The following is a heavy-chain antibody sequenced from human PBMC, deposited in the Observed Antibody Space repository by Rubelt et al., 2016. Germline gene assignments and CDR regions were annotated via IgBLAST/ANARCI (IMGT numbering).Heavy chain of an antibody. CDR2: IYHSGST. CDR1: GYSISSGYY. CDR3: ARAYYYDVDLQDFYFDN. D-gene: IGHD3-22*01. Sequence: QVQLQESGPGLVKPSETLSLTCTVFGYSISSGYYWGWIRQPPGKGLDGIGSIYHSGSTYYHPSLKSRVTISVDTSKNQFSLKLSSVTAADTAVYYCARAYYYDVDLQDFYFDNWGQGTLVTVSS. J-gene: IGHJ4*02. V-gene: IGHV4-38-2*02.